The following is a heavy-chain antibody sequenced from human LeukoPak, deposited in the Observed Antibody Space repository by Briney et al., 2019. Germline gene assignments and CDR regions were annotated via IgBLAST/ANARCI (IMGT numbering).Heavy chain of an antibody. Sequence: GGSLRLSCAASVFTFSSFTMNWARQVPGKGLEWISYISLGNSTMFYADSVKGRFTISRDNAKNSLYLQMNSLRDDDAAVYYCARVGNGRSWDYWGQGTLVSVSS. J-gene: IGHJ4*02. CDR1: VFTFSSFT. CDR3: ARVGNGRSWDY. V-gene: IGHV3-48*02. CDR2: ISLGNSTM. D-gene: IGHD2-15*01.